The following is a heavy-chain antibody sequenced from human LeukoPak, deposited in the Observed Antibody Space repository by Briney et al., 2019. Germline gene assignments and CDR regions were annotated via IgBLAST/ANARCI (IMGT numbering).Heavy chain of an antibody. Sequence: SETLSLTCTVSGGSISSSSYYWGWIRQPPGKGLEWIGSIYYSGSTYYNPSLKSRVTISVDTSKNQFSLKLSSVTAADTAVYYCASYGDSFNYWGRGTLVTVSS. CDR2: IYYSGST. J-gene: IGHJ4*02. V-gene: IGHV4-39*07. D-gene: IGHD2-21*02. CDR3: ASYGDSFNY. CDR1: GGSISSSSYY.